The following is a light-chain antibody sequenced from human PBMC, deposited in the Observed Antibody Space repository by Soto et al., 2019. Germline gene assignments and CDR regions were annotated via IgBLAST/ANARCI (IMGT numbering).Light chain of an antibody. CDR2: DAS. J-gene: IGKJ4*01. Sequence: DIQMTQSPSSLSASVGDRVTITCRASQAIGSWVAWYQQKPGKAPTSLIYDASNLQTEVPSRFSGSGSGTDFTLTISGLQPEDSATYYCQQYNSYPLTFGGGTMVEIK. V-gene: IGKV1D-16*01. CDR1: QAIGSW. CDR3: QQYNSYPLT.